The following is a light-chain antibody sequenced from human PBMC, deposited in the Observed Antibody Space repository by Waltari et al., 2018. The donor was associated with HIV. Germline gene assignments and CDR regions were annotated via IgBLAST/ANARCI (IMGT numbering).Light chain of an antibody. J-gene: IGKJ2*01. CDR1: QSVSRSY. V-gene: IGKV3-20*01. Sequence: EFVLTHSPGTLSLSPGEGATLSCRASQSVSRSYLAWYQQRPGQAPRLLIYGASSRAACIPDRFTGSGSGTDFTLTISRLEPEDFAVYYCQHFDTALPKYTFGQGTKLEIK. CDR3: QHFDTALPKYT. CDR2: GAS.